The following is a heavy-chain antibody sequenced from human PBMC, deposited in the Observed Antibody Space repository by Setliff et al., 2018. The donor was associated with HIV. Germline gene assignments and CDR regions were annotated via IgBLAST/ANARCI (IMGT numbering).Heavy chain of an antibody. CDR3: ARHDPEETLSFGDLSSLANFDS. D-gene: IGHD3-10*01. J-gene: IGHJ4*02. CDR2: MYYSRTT. V-gene: IGHV4-39*01. Sequence: LSLTCNVSDDSISSYYWGWIRQPPGRGLEWIVSMYYSRTTYYNPSLESRVALSVDTSKNQFSLHLTSVTAADTAIYYCARHDPEETLSFGDLSSLANFDSWGQGTLVTVSS. CDR1: DDSISSYY.